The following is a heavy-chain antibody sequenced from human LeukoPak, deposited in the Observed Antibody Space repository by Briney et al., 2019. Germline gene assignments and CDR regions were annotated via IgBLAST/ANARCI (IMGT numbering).Heavy chain of an antibody. CDR3: ARDLDYGDYVYGY. V-gene: IGHV3-66*02. J-gene: IGHJ4*02. CDR1: GFTDYSIY. Sequence: GGSVTLSWAACGFTDYSIYMSWVPPAPGKGGEGVADIYNGGSTYYADSVKGRVTISRDNSKNPLYLQMNSLRAEDTAVYYCARDLDYGDYVYGYWGQGTLVTVSS. CDR2: IYNGGST. D-gene: IGHD4-17*01.